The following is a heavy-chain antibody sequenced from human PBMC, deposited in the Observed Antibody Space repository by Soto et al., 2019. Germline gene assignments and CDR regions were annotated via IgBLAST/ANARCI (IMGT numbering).Heavy chain of an antibody. V-gene: IGHV1-69*13. CDR3: ARDSSGGDPGDTYYYGMDV. CDR2: IIPIFGTA. CDR1: GGPFSSYA. D-gene: IGHD2-21*02. Sequence: SVKVSCKASGGPFSSYAISWVRQAPGQGLEWMGGIIPIFGTANHAQKFQGRVTITADESTSTAYMELSSLRSEDTAVYYCARDSSGGDPGDTYYYGMDVWGQGTTVTVSS. J-gene: IGHJ6*02.